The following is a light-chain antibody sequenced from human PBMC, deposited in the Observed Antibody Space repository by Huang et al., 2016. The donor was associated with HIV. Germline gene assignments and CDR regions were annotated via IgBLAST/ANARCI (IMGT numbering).Light chain of an antibody. V-gene: IGKV3-15*01. Sequence: EIVMTQSSATLSVSPGESATISCRASQSVSSNLAWYQQKPGQAPRLLISAASTRANGIPARCSGSGSGTDFTLIISSLQSEDFAVYYCQQYNNWPRTFGQGTKVEIK. CDR1: QSVSSN. CDR3: QQYNNWPRT. CDR2: AAS. J-gene: IGKJ1*01.